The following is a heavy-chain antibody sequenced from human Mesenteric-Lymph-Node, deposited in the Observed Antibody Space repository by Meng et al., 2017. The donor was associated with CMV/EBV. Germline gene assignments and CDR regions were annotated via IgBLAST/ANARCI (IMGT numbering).Heavy chain of an antibody. V-gene: IGHV1-2*06. CDR2: VNPTSGDT. J-gene: IGHJ5*02. Sequence: YTVTDYCIHWVRQATGQGLEGKGRVNPTSGDTKYAQKCQGRVTMTRDTSLSTAYMEVSSLKSDDTAVYYCARTPGIATPTAWWLDPWGQGTLVTVSS. CDR3: ARTPGIATPTAWWLDP. D-gene: IGHD6-13*01. CDR1: YTVTDYC.